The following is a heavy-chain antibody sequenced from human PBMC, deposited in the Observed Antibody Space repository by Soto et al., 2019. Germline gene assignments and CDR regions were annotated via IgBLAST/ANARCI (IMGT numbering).Heavy chain of an antibody. J-gene: IGHJ5*02. Sequence: SETLPLTCTVSGGSITGSSYYWGWIRQPPGKGLEWIGSIYYSGSTYYNPSLKSRVTISVDTSKNQFSLKLSSVTAADTAVYYCARGHPPYRRRLWWFDPWGQRTLVTVSS. V-gene: IGHV4-39*01. D-gene: IGHD2-21*01. CDR3: ARGHPPYRRRLWWFDP. CDR2: IYYSGST. CDR1: GGSITGSSYY.